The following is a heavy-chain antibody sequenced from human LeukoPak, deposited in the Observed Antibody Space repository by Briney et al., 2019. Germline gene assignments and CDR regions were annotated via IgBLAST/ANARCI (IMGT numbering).Heavy chain of an antibody. Sequence: SETLSLTCTVSGGSISSYYWSWLRQPPGKGLEWIGYINYSGRTNYNPSLKSRATISVDTSKNQFSLKLSSVTATDTAVYYCAGAGITRVDYWGQGTLVTVSS. J-gene: IGHJ4*02. D-gene: IGHD7-27*01. V-gene: IGHV4-59*01. CDR3: AGAGITRVDY. CDR1: GGSISSYY. CDR2: INYSGRT.